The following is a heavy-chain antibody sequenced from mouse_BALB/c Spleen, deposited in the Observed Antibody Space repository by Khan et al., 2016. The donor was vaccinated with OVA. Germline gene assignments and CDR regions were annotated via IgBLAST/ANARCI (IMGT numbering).Heavy chain of an antibody. V-gene: IGHV9-3-1*01. D-gene: IGHD2-14*01. CDR3: ARGGYAGTIDY. Sequence: QIQLVQSGPELKKPGETVKLSCKASGYTFTNYGMHWVKQAPGKGLKWMGFINTYTGEPTYADDFKGRFSFSLETSASTAYLQINNLKNEDTSTYFCARGGYAGTIDYWGQGTSVTVSS. CDR1: GYTFTNYG. CDR2: INTYTGEP. J-gene: IGHJ4*01.